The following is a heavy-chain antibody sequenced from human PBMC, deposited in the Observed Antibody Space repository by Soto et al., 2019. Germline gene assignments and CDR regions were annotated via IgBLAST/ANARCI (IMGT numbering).Heavy chain of an antibody. V-gene: IGHV1-18*01. CDR3: ASFTGRRAFDI. Sequence: ASVKVSCKASGYTFTSYGISWVRQAPGQGLDRMGWISAYNGNTNYAQKLQSRVTMTTDTSKSKTYMELRSLRADDTAVYYCASFTGRRAFDIWGQGTMVTVSS. J-gene: IGHJ3*02. CDR1: GYTFTSYG. CDR2: ISAYNGNT.